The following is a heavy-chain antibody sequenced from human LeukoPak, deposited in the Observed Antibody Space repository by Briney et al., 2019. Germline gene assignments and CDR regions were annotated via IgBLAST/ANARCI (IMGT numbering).Heavy chain of an antibody. J-gene: IGHJ5*02. D-gene: IGHD2-2*01. CDR1: GYTFTGYY. CDR3: ARDSHCSSTSCYSGSVYWFDP. V-gene: IGHV1-46*01. CDR2: INPSGGST. Sequence: HVASVKVSCKASGYTFTGYYMHWVRQAPGQGLEWMGRINPSGGSTGYAQKFQGRVTMTRDTSTSTVYMELSSLRSEDTAVYYCARDSHCSSTSCYSGSVYWFDPWGQGTLVTVSS.